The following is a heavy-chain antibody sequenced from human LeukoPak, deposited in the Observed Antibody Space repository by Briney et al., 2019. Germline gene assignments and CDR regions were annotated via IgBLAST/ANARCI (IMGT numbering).Heavy chain of an antibody. CDR1: GFTFSSYA. J-gene: IGHJ5*02. CDR3: ARDIERGIVLMVYAPWFDP. Sequence: GGSLRPSCAASGFTFSSYAMHWVRQAPGKGLEWVAVISYDGSNKYYADSVKGRFTISRDNSKNTLYLQMNSLRAEDTAVYYCARDIERGIVLMVYAPWFDPWGQGTLVTVSS. V-gene: IGHV3-30-3*01. CDR2: ISYDGSNK. D-gene: IGHD2-8*01.